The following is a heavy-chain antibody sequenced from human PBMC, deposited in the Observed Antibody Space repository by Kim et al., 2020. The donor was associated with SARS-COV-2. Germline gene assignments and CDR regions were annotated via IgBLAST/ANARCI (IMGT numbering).Heavy chain of an antibody. D-gene: IGHD3-10*01. CDR3: ARELFGSSPDS. V-gene: IGHV1-46*01. J-gene: IGHJ4*02. CDR2: T. Sequence: TRYPEKFQGRVTMTSDTSTSTVYMELSRLRSEDTAVYYCARELFGSSPDSWGQGTLVTVSS.